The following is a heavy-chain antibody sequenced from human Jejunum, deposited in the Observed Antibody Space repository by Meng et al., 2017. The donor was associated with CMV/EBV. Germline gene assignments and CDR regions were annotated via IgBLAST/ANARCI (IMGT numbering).Heavy chain of an antibody. CDR3: TAEGDNFGGFYFEY. V-gene: IGHV3-15*01. Sequence: GFAFSNTWRTWVRRAPGKGLEWVGRVYSNVDGGKTEYAAPVKDRFIISRDESTDMLYLQMNSLKTEDKAVYYCTAEGDNFGGFYFEYWGPGSLVTVSS. CDR2: VYSNVDGGKT. D-gene: IGHD3-10*01. CDR1: GFAFSNTW. J-gene: IGHJ4*02.